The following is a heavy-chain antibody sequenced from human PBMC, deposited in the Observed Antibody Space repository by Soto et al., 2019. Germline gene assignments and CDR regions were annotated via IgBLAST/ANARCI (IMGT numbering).Heavy chain of an antibody. Sequence: QITLKESGPTLVKPTQTLTLTCTFSGFSLSTSGVGVGWIRQPPGKALEWLALIYWDDDKRYSPSLKSRLTNTKHTSKNQLVRTMTNMDPVDTATYYCAPITHYYDSSGLDYWGQGTPVTVSS. CDR2: IYWDDDK. CDR3: APITHYYDSSGLDY. J-gene: IGHJ4*02. D-gene: IGHD3-22*01. CDR1: GFSLSTSGVG. V-gene: IGHV2-5*02.